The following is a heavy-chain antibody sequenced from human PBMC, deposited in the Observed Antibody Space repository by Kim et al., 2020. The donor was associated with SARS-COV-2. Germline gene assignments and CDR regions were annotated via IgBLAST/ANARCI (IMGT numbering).Heavy chain of an antibody. V-gene: IGHV4-31*02. D-gene: IGHD1-26*01. CDR3: ARGTVGATDY. Sequence: RADSNPSLKSRVTISVDTSKNQFSLKLSSVTAADTAVYYCARGTVGATDYWGQGTLVTVSS. J-gene: IGHJ4*02. CDR2: RA.